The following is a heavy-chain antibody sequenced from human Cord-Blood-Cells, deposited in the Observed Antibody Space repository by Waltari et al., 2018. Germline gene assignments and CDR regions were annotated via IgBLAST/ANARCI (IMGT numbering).Heavy chain of an antibody. CDR3: ASGGGHDGGSYSTDY. CDR2: INPIFGTA. V-gene: IGHV1-69*06. CDR1: GGTFSSYP. J-gene: IGHJ4*02. Sequence: QVQLVQSGAEVKKPGSSVKVSFKASGGTFSSYPISWVRQAPGQGLEWMGGINPIFGTANYAQKFQGRVTITADKATSTAYMGLSSLRSEDTAVYYCASGGGHDGGSYSTDYWGQGTLVTISS. D-gene: IGHD1-26*01.